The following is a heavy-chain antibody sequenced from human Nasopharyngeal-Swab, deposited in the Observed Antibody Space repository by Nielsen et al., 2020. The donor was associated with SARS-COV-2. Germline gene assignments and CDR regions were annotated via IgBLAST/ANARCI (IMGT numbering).Heavy chain of an antibody. CDR2: INIDGSVT. J-gene: IGHJ4*02. D-gene: IGHD4-23*01. Sequence: GESLKISCAASGYTFSSYWMHWVRQAPGKGLVWVSRINIDGSVTAYAYSVKGRFTISRDPARNTLYLQMNSLRGEDTAVYYCTRDIGGKYGYWGQGNLVTVSS. CDR1: GYTFSSYW. V-gene: IGHV3-74*01. CDR3: TRDIGGKYGY.